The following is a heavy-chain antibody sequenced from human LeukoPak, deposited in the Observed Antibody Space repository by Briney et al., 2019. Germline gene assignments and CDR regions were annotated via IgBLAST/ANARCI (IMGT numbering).Heavy chain of an antibody. J-gene: IGHJ4*02. D-gene: IGHD6-19*01. V-gene: IGHV3-66*01. Sequence: GGSLRLSCAASGFTVSSNYMSWVRQAPGKGLEWVSVIYSGGSTYYADSVKGRFTISRDNSKNTLYLQMNSLRAEDTAVYYCARDTTSGWYGGYFDYWGQGTLVTVSS. CDR2: IYSGGST. CDR1: GFTVSSNY. CDR3: ARDTTSGWYGGYFDY.